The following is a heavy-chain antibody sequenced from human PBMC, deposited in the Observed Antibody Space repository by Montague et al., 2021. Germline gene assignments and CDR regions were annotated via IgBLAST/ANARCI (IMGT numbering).Heavy chain of an antibody. J-gene: IGHJ3*02. CDR2: VNGDGTSV. CDR3: VKGGYYSYGALEI. CDR1: GFIFYKSW. Sequence: SLRLSCAASGFIFYKSWMHWVRQAPGKGLEWVSRVNGDGTSVTYVDSVKGRFTVSRDNAKNTVYVQMNTLRAEDTAVYYCVKGGYYSYGALEIWGQGTVVTVSS. D-gene: IGHD3-22*01. V-gene: IGHV3-74*03.